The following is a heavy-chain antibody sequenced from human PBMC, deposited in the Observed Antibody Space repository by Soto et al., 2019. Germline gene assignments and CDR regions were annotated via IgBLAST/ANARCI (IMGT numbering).Heavy chain of an antibody. CDR3: ARSSGYSYGFLPV. Sequence: SVKVSCKASGGTFSSYAISWVRQAPGQGLEWMGGFIPIFGTPNYAQKFQGRVTITADESTSTAYMELSSLRSEATAVYYCARSSGYSYGFLPVWGQGTTVTVSS. V-gene: IGHV1-69*13. J-gene: IGHJ6*02. CDR2: FIPIFGTP. D-gene: IGHD5-18*01. CDR1: GGTFSSYA.